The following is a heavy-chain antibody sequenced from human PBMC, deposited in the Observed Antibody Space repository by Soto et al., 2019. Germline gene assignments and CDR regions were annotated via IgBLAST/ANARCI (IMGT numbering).Heavy chain of an antibody. CDR3: ARDRGDTNSYYYYYGMDV. D-gene: IGHD3-10*01. CDR1: GFTFSSYA. V-gene: IGHV3-30-3*01. Sequence: GGSLRLSCAASGFTFSSYAMHWVRQAPGKGLEWVAVISYDGSNKYYADSVKGRFTISRDNSKNTLYLQMNSLRAEDTAVYYCARDRGDTNSYYYYYGMDVWGQGTTVTVSS. CDR2: ISYDGSNK. J-gene: IGHJ6*02.